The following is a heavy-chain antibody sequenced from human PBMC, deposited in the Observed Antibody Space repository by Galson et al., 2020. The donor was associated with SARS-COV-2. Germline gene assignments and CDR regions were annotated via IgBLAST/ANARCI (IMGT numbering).Heavy chain of an antibody. CDR3: AQTGHYDFWGGRYSFDI. D-gene: IGHD3-3*01. CDR1: GFSLTTSGMG. Sequence: SGPTLVKPTQTLTLTCDFSGFSLTTSGMGVGWIRQPPGKALEWLALIYWDDGKHYSPSLKSRLIITKDTSKNQVVLTLTDMDPVDTGTYYCAQTGHYDFWGGRYSFDIWGQGTTVTVSS. CDR2: IYWDDGK. J-gene: IGHJ3*02. V-gene: IGHV2-5*02.